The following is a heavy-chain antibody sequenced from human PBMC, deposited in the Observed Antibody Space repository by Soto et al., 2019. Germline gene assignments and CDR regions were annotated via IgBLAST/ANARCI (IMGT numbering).Heavy chain of an antibody. J-gene: IGHJ4*02. V-gene: IGHV4-4*02. CDR1: GGSISSTNW. CDR2: IYHNGSP. D-gene: IGHD6-6*01. Sequence: SETLSLTCVVSGGSISSTNWWTWVRQPPGKRLEWIGEIYHNGSPTYSPSLRGRVSISIDTSRNQFSLKLTSVTAADTGVYYCASSSPFHYWGPGILVTVSS. CDR3: ASSSPFHY.